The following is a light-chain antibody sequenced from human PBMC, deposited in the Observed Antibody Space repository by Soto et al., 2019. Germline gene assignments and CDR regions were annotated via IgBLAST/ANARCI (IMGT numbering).Light chain of an antibody. CDR3: QQYNTYSGT. V-gene: IGKV1-5*01. Sequence: DIQMTQSPSTLSASVGDRVTITCRASQSISSWLAWYQQKPGKAPNLLISDASSLESGVPSRFSGSGSGTEFTLTISSLQPDDFATYYCQQYNTYSGTFGLGTKVEIK. CDR1: QSISSW. CDR2: DAS. J-gene: IGKJ1*01.